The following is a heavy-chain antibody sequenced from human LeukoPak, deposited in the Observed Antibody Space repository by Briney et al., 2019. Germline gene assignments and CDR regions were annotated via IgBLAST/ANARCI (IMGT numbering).Heavy chain of an antibody. CDR2: IYPGDSDT. V-gene: IGHV5-51*01. CDR1: GYRFTSYW. D-gene: IGHD3-10*01. Sequence: EESLKISCKGSGYRFTSYWIGWVRQMPGKGVEWMGIIYPGDSDTRYSPSFQGQVTISADKPISTAYLQWSSLKASDTAMYYCARRVHSVFDPWGQGTLVTVSS. J-gene: IGHJ5*02. CDR3: ARRVHSVFDP.